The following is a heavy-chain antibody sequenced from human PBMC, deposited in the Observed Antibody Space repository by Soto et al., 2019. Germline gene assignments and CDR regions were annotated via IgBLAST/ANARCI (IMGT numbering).Heavy chain of an antibody. D-gene: IGHD3-10*01. V-gene: IGHV4-31*03. Sequence: SETLSLTSTVSGGSISSGGYYWSWIRQHPGKGLEWIGYIYYSGSTYYNPSLKSRVTISVDTSKNQFSLKLSSVTAADTAVYYCARVRVVRGVIRFDYWGQGTLVTVSS. CDR3: ARVRVVRGVIRFDY. CDR2: IYYSGST. J-gene: IGHJ4*02. CDR1: GGSISSGGYY.